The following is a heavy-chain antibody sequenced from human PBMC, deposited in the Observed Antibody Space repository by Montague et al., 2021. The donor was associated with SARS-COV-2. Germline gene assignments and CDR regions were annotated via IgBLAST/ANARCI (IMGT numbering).Heavy chain of an antibody. Sequence: SLRLSCAASGLSFSDYDMNWVRQAPGKGLEWVSSISATGSYIYYGDSVKGRFAISRDNAKKSLYLQMDSLRAEDTAVYYCAADPGVQKHRLAHFDYWGQGTPVTVSS. CDR3: AADPGVQKHRLAHFDY. D-gene: IGHD6-13*01. J-gene: IGHJ4*02. V-gene: IGHV3-21*01. CDR1: GLSFSDYD. CDR2: ISATGSYI.